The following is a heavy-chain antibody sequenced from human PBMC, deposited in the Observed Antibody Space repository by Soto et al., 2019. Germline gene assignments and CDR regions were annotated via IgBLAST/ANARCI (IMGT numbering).Heavy chain of an antibody. CDR2: IDLSDSYT. CDR3: ARHHDYGEHRFDF. Sequence: WIRQPPGKALEWMGRIDLSDSYTNYSPSFQGRVTISADKSISSAYLQWSSLKASDTAIYYCARHHDYGEHRFDFWGQGTLVTVSS. J-gene: IGHJ4*02. V-gene: IGHV5-10-1*01. D-gene: IGHD4-17*01.